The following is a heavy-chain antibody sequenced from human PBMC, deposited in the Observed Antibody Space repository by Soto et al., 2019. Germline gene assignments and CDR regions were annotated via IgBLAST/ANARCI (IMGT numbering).Heavy chain of an antibody. D-gene: IGHD3-10*01. CDR2: ISGSGGST. J-gene: IGHJ4*02. CDR1: GFTFSSYA. V-gene: IGHV3-23*01. CDR3: AKDVTMVRGVTCFDY. Sequence: GGSLRLSCAASGFTFSSYAMSWVRQAPGKGLEWVSAISGSGGSTYYADSVKGRFTISRDNSKNTLYLQMNSLRAEDTAVYYCAKDVTMVRGVTCFDYWGQGTLVTVSS.